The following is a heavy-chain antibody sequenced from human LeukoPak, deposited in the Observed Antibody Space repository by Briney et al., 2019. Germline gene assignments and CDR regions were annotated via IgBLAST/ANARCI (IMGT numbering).Heavy chain of an antibody. J-gene: IGHJ3*02. CDR3: ARDSFYSTTDAFDI. D-gene: IGHD2/OR15-2a*01. CDR2: IYSGGST. CDR1: GFTVRSNY. V-gene: IGHV3-53*01. Sequence: GGSLRLSCAVSGFTVRSNYMSCVREAPGKGLEWVSVIYSGGSTYYADSVKGRFTISRDNSKNTLYLQMNSLRAEDTAVYYCARDSFYSTTDAFDIWGQGTMVTVSS.